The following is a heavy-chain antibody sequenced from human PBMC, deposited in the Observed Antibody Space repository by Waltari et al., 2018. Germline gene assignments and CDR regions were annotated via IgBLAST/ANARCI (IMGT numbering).Heavy chain of an antibody. CDR3: ARGRGFLGSLMY. CDR2: MNPKRCNS. J-gene: IGHJ4*02. V-gene: IGHV1-8*03. D-gene: IGHD3-3*01. CDR1: GYTFASYD. Sequence: QVHLAQSGAEVRKPGASVKVSCKASGYTFASYDIHWVRQATGQGLEWMGWMNPKRCNSGDAQKFQGRVTLTRNTSITTAYMEVSSLRSEDTALYYCARGRGFLGSLMYWGQGTLVTVSS.